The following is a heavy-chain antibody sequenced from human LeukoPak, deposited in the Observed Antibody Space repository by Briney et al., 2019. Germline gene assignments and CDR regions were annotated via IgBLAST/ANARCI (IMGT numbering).Heavy chain of an antibody. Sequence: GASVKVSCKASGYTFTGYYMHWVRQAPGQGLEWMGWINPNSGGTNYAQKFQGRVTMTRDTSISTAYMELSRLRSDDTAVYYCARDRITMVRGVICSWFDPWGQGTLVTVSS. V-gene: IGHV1-2*02. J-gene: IGHJ5*02. CDR2: INPNSGGT. CDR1: GYTFTGYY. D-gene: IGHD3-10*01. CDR3: ARDRITMVRGVICSWFDP.